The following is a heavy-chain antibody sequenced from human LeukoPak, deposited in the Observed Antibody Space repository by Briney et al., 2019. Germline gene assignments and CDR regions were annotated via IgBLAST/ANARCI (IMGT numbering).Heavy chain of an antibody. CDR3: AAVYDSSVSEGGFGMDV. D-gene: IGHD3-22*01. CDR1: GFTFSSYA. V-gene: IGHV3-23*01. CDR2: ISGSGGST. Sequence: GGSLRLPCAASGFTFSSYAMSWVRQAPGKGLEWVSAISGSGGSTYYADSVKGRFTISRDNSKNTLYLQMNSLRAEDTAVYYCAAVYDSSVSEGGFGMDVWGQGTTVTVSS. J-gene: IGHJ6*02.